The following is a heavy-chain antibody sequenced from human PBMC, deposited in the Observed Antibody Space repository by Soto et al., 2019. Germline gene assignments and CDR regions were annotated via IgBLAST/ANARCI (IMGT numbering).Heavy chain of an antibody. J-gene: IGHJ3*02. CDR1: GGSISSGGYY. CDR2: IYYSGST. Sequence: SETLSLTCTVSGGSISSGGYYWSWIRQHPGKGLEWIGYIYYSGSTYYNPSLKSRVTISVDTSKNQFSLKLSSVTAADTAVYYCARDIPGIAAAGTRLDAFDIWGQGTMVTVSS. D-gene: IGHD6-13*01. V-gene: IGHV4-31*03. CDR3: ARDIPGIAAAGTRLDAFDI.